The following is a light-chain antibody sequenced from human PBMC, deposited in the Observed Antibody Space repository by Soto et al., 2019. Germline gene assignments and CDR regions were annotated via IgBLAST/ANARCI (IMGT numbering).Light chain of an antibody. CDR1: SSNIGAGYD. J-gene: IGLJ1*01. CDR3: QSSDSRLSYYV. Sequence: QSVLTQPPSVSGAPGQRVTISCTGSSSNIGAGYDVHWYQQLPGTAPKLLIYGNSNRPSGVPDRFSGSKSGTSASLAITGIKAEDEADYYCQSSDSRLSYYVFGIGTKLTVL. V-gene: IGLV1-40*01. CDR2: GNS.